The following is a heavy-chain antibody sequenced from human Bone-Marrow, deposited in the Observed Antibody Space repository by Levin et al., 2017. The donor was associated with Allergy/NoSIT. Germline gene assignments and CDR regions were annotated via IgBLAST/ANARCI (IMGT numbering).Heavy chain of an antibody. CDR3: TTSYSSGWYEGDWYFDL. D-gene: IGHD6-19*01. J-gene: IGHJ2*01. CDR2: IKSKTDGGTT. Sequence: RTGGSLRLSCAASGFTFSNAWMSWVRQAPGKGLEWVGRIKSKTDGGTTDYAAPVKGRFTISRDDSKNTLYLQMNSLKTEDTAVYYCTTSYSSGWYEGDWYFDLWGRGTLVTVSS. V-gene: IGHV3-15*01. CDR1: GFTFSNAW.